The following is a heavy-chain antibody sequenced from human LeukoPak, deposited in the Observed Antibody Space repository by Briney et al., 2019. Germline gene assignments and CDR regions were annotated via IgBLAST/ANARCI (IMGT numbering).Heavy chain of an antibody. CDR2: INHSGST. CDR3: ARGIRGYSYYQVYYFDY. V-gene: IGHV4-34*01. Sequence: SETLSLTCAVYGGSFSGYYWSWIRPPPGKGLEWIGEINHSGSTNYNPSLKSRVTISVDTSKNQFSLKLSSVTAADTAVYYCARGIRGYSYYQVYYFDYWGQGTLVTVSS. J-gene: IGHJ4*02. D-gene: IGHD5-18*01. CDR1: GGSFSGYY.